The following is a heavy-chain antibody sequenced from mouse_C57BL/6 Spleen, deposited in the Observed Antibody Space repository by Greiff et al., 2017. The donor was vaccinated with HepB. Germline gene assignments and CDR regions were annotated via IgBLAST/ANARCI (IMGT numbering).Heavy chain of an antibody. CDR3: ARCYYGSREAWFAY. CDR1: GYTFTSYW. D-gene: IGHD1-1*01. Sequence: QVQLQQPGAELVKPGASVKMSCKASGYTFTSYWITWVKQRPGQGLEWIGDIYPGSGSTNYNEKFKSKATLTVDTSSSTAYMQLSSLTSEDAAVYYCARCYYGSREAWFAYWGQGTLVTVSA. CDR2: IYPGSGST. V-gene: IGHV1-55*01. J-gene: IGHJ3*01.